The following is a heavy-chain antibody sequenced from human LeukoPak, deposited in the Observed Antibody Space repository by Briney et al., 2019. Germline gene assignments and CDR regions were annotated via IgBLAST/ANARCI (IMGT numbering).Heavy chain of an antibody. J-gene: IGHJ5*02. CDR2: ISSSGSTI. CDR1: GFTFSDYY. D-gene: IGHD2-2*01. Sequence: PGGSLRLSCAASGFTFSDYYMSWIRQAPGKGLEWVSYISSSGSTIYYADSVKGRFTISRDNAKNSLYLQMNSLRAEDTAVHYCARGGYCSSTSCYVGEYNWFDPWGQGTLVTVSS. V-gene: IGHV3-11*01. CDR3: ARGGYCSSTSCYVGEYNWFDP.